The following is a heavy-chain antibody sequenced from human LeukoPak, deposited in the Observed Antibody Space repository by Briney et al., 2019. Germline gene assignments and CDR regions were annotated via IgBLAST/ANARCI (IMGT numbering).Heavy chain of an antibody. CDR3: ARGARITMIVVVARRYYFDY. D-gene: IGHD3-22*01. CDR2: INHSGST. V-gene: IGHV4-39*07. J-gene: IGHJ4*02. CDR1: GGSISSGDYY. Sequence: ASETLSLTCTVSGGSISSGDYYWSWIRQPPGKGLEWIGEINHSGSTNYNPSLKSRVTISVDTSKNQFSLKLSSVTAADTAVYYCARGARITMIVVVARRYYFDYWGQGTLVTVSS.